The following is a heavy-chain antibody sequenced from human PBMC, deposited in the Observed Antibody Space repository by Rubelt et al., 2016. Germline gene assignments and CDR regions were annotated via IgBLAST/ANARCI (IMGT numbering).Heavy chain of an antibody. CDR2: IYYSGST. V-gene: IGHV4-39*07. CDR1: GGSISSSSYY. J-gene: IGHJ4*02. Sequence: QLQLQESGPGLVKPSETLSLTCTVSGGSISSSSYYWGWIRQPPGKGLEWIGSIYYSGSTYYNPSLKGRVTISGDTSKNQFSLKLSSVTAADTAVYYCARDDDSSGYYGHWGQGTLVTVSS. CDR3: ARDDDSSGYYGH. D-gene: IGHD3-22*01.